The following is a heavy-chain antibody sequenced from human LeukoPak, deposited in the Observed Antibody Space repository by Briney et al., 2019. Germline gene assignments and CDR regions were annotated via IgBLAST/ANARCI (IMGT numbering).Heavy chain of an antibody. V-gene: IGHV4-30-2*01. CDR1: GGSISSGGYY. CDR3: ARDGSSGFGY. Sequence: SQTLSLTCTVSGGSISSGGYYWSWIRQPPGKGLEWIGYIYHSGSTYYNPSLKSRVTISVDRSKNQFSLKLSSVTAADTAVYYCARDGSSGFGYWGQGTLVTVSS. CDR2: IYHSGST. D-gene: IGHD2-15*01. J-gene: IGHJ4*02.